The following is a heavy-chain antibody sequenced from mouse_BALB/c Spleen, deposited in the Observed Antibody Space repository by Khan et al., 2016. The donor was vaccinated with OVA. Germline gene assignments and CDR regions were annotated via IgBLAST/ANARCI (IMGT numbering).Heavy chain of an antibody. CDR2: ISSGGDYT. Sequence: EVELVESGGDLVKPGGSLKLSCAASGFTFSSYSMSWVRQTLDKRMVWVASISSGGDYTYYQDSVKGRFTISRDNAKNTLYLQMSDIKSEDTAMYCCADHLTGSIAYWGQGTLVTVSA. CDR1: GFTFSSYS. CDR3: ADHLTGSIAY. J-gene: IGHJ3*01. D-gene: IGHD4-1*01. V-gene: IGHV5-6*01.